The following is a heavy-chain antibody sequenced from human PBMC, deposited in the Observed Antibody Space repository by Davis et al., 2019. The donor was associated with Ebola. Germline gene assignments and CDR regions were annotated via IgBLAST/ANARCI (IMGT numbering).Heavy chain of an antibody. J-gene: IGHJ6*02. CDR2: INPNSGGT. CDR1: GYTFTGYY. V-gene: IGHV1-2*02. CDR3: AREEGVGATGYYYYGMDV. D-gene: IGHD1-26*01. Sequence: ASVKVSCQASGYTFTGYYMHWVRQAPGQGLEWMGWINPNSGGTNYAQKFQGRVTMTRDTSISTAYMELSRLRSDDTAVHYCAREEGVGATGYYYYGMDVWGQGTTVTVSS.